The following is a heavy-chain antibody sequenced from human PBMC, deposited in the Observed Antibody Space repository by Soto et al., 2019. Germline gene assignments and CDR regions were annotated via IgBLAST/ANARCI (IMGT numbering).Heavy chain of an antibody. CDR2: IYSGGNT. J-gene: IGHJ1*01. V-gene: IGHV3-53*04. D-gene: IGHD5-12*01. Sequence: GGSLRLSCAASGFTVSSNYMSWVRQAPGKGLEWVSVIYSGGNTYYADAVKGRFTISRHNSKNTLYLQMNSVRAEDTAVDYCARGGGRDGYKRTAEYFQHWGQGTLVTVSS. CDR1: GFTVSSNY. CDR3: ARGGGRDGYKRTAEYFQH.